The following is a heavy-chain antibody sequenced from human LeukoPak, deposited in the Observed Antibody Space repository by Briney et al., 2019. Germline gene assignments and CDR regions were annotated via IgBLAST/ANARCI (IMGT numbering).Heavy chain of an antibody. CDR1: GGTFSSYA. CDR2: IIPIFGTA. J-gene: IGHJ5*02. CDR3: AREAKADGGNGWNWFDP. V-gene: IGHV1-69*13. D-gene: IGHD4-23*01. Sequence: SVKVSCKASGGTFSSYAISWVRQAPGQGLEWMGGIIPIFGTANYAQKFQGRVTITADESTSTAYMELSSLRSEDTAVYYCAREAKADGGNGWNWFDPWGQGTLVTVSS.